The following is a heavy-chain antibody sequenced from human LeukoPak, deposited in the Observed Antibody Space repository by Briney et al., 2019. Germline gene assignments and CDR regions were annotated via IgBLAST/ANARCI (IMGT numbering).Heavy chain of an antibody. D-gene: IGHD2-15*01. V-gene: IGHV3-23*01. CDR2: ISGSGGST. Sequence: PGGSLTLSCATSGFTFSNHAMSWVRQAPGKGLEWVSAISGSGGSTYYADSVKGRFTISRDSSKNTLYLQMNSLRAEDTALYHCAKDIVVAPSTHWYFDLWGRGTLVTVSS. J-gene: IGHJ2*01. CDR3: AKDIVVAPSTHWYFDL. CDR1: GFTFSNHA.